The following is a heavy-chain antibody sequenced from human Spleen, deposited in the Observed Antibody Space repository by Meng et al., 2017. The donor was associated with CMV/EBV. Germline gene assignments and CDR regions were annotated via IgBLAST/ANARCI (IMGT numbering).Heavy chain of an antibody. D-gene: IGHD5-12*01. CDR2: INSDGRYT. J-gene: IGHJ4*02. CDR3: ARASGGKYSGYDYTFDY. Sequence: GGSLRIACAASGFTFSNHWMHWVRQAPGKGLVWVSHINSDGRYTSYADSVKGRFTISRDNAKNTLYLQMNSLGAEDTAVYYCARASGGKYSGYDYTFDYWGQGTLLTVPS. V-gene: IGHV3-74*01. CDR1: GFTFSNHW.